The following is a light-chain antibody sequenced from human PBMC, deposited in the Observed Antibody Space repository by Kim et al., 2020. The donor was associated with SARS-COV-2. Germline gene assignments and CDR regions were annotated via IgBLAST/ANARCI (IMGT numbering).Light chain of an antibody. Sequence: QSITISCARTGRAVGTYDLVSWYQQLPGKAPKLIIYEVTLRASGVSNRFSGSKSGNTASLTMFDLQTEDEADYYCCSYAGTTTFEVFGTGTKSPS. CDR2: EVT. V-gene: IGLV2-23*02. CDR1: GRAVGTYDL. J-gene: IGLJ1*01. CDR3: CSYAGTTTFEV.